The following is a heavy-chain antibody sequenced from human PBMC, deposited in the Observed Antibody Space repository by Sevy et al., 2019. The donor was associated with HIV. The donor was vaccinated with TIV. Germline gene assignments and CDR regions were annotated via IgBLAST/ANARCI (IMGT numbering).Heavy chain of an antibody. V-gene: IGHV4-59*13. CDR2: IYYSGST. Sequence: SETLSLTCTVSGGSISSYYWSWIRQPPGKGLEWIGYIYYSGSTNYNPSLKSRVTISVDTSKNQFSLKRTSVTAADTAVYYCARDPGIAVAGEYYFDYWGQGTLVTVSS. CDR3: ARDPGIAVAGEYYFDY. J-gene: IGHJ4*02. D-gene: IGHD6-19*01. CDR1: GGSISSYY.